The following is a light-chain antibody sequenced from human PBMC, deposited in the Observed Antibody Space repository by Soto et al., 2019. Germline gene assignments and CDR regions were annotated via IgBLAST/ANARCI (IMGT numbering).Light chain of an antibody. J-gene: IGKJ1*01. CDR2: AAS. CDR1: QSITND. Sequence: DIQMTQSPSSLSASVGDRVTITCRASQSITNDLNWYQQKPGKAPKLLIYAASSLQSVVPSRFNGSESGTDFTLSISSLQPEDFATYYCQQSYSTPCTFGQGTKVELK. CDR3: QQSYSTPCT. V-gene: IGKV1-39*01.